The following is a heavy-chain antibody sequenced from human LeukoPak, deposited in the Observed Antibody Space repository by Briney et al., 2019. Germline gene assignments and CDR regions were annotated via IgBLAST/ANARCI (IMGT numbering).Heavy chain of an antibody. J-gene: IGHJ5*02. Sequence: TLSLTCPVSGGSISSGDYYWSWIRRPPGKGLECIGYIYYSGSTYYNPSLKNRVTISVDTSKNQFSLKLSSVTAADTAVYYCARGSLVVVVDWFDPWGQGTLVTVSS. CDR1: GGSISSGDYY. CDR3: ARGSLVVVVDWFDP. V-gene: IGHV4-30-4*01. D-gene: IGHD2-2*01. CDR2: IYYSGST.